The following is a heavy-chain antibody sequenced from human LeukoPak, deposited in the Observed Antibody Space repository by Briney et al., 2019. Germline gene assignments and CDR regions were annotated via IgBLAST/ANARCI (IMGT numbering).Heavy chain of an antibody. J-gene: IGHJ4*02. D-gene: IGHD2-2*01. Sequence: PGGSLRLSCAASGFTFSDYYMSWIRQAPGKGLEWVSYISSSGSTIYYADSVKGRFTISRDNAKNSLYLQMNSQRAEDTAVYYCAREPGYCSSTSCFGDYWGQGTLVTVSS. CDR3: AREPGYCSSTSCFGDY. CDR2: ISSSGSTI. V-gene: IGHV3-11*01. CDR1: GFTFSDYY.